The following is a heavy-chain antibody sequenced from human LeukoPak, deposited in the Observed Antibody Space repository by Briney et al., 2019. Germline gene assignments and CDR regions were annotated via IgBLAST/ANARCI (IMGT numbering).Heavy chain of an antibody. J-gene: IGHJ4*02. V-gene: IGHV3-21*01. CDR1: GFTFSSYS. D-gene: IGHD6-19*01. CDR2: ISSSSSYI. CDR3: ARDRRLAVAGTRVGYFDY. Sequence: GGSLRLSCAASGFTFSSYSMNWVRQAPGRGLEWVSSISSSSSYICYADSVKGRFTISRDNAKNSLYLQMNSLRAEDTAVYYCARDRRLAVAGTRVGYFDYWGQGTLVTVSS.